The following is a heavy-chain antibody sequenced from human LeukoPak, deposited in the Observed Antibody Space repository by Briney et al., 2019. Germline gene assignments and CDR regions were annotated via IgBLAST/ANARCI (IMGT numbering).Heavy chain of an antibody. D-gene: IGHD3-10*01. CDR2: ISSSSSYI. CDR1: GFTISSYS. CDR3: ASNNGITWGTFDY. Sequence: PGGSLRLSCAASGFTISSYSMNWVRQAPGKGLEWVSSISSSSSYIYYADSVKGRFTISRDNSKNTLYLQMNSLRAEDTAVYYCASNNGITWGTFDYWGQGTLVTVSS. V-gene: IGHV3-21*01. J-gene: IGHJ4*02.